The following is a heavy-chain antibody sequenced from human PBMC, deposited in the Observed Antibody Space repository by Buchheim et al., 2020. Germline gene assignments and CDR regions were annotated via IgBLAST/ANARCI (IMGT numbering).Heavy chain of an antibody. J-gene: IGHJ3*02. D-gene: IGHD6-19*01. Sequence: QVQLQESGPGLVKPSETLSLTCTVSGGSVSSGSYYWSWIRQPPGKGLEWIGEIYHSGSTNYNPSLKSRVTISVDKSKNQFSLKLSSVTAADTAVYYCARVRLQWLVLRGAFDIWGQGT. V-gene: IGHV4-61*01. CDR1: GGSVSSGSYY. CDR2: IYHSGST. CDR3: ARVRLQWLVLRGAFDI.